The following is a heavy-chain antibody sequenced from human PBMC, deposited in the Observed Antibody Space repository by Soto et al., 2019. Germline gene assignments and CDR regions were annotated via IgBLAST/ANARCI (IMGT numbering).Heavy chain of an antibody. D-gene: IGHD6-13*01. CDR2: ISYDGSNK. V-gene: IGHV3-30*18. Sequence: GSLRLSCAASGFTFSSYGMHWVRQAPGKGLEWVAVISYDGSNKYYADSVKGRFTISRDNSKNTLYLQMNSLRAEDTAVYYCAKAMVAAAGTLGRLAGMDVWGQGTTVTVS. J-gene: IGHJ6*02. CDR3: AKAMVAAAGTLGRLAGMDV. CDR1: GFTFSSYG.